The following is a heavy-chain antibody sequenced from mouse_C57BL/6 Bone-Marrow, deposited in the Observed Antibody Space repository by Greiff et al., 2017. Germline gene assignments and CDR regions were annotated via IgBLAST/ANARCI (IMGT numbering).Heavy chain of an antibody. D-gene: IGHD1-1*01. CDR1: GFTFSDYY. J-gene: IGHJ1*03. CDR2: INYDGSST. V-gene: IGHV5-16*01. Sequence: EVKLVESEGGLVQPGSSMKLSCTASGFTFSDYYMAWVRQVPEKGLEWVANINYDGSSTYYLDSLKSRFIISRDNEKNILYLQMSSLKSEDTATYYCARDIHYYGSSYWYFDVWGTGTTVTVSS. CDR3: ARDIHYYGSSYWYFDV.